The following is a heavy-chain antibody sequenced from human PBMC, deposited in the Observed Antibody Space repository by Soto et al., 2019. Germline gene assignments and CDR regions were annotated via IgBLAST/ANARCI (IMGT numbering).Heavy chain of an antibody. CDR3: ARDMWQQLVKGGWFDP. CDR2: ISAYNGNT. Sequence: QVQLVQSGAEVKKPGASVKVSCKASGYTFTSYGISWVRQAPGQGLEWMGWISAYNGNTNYAQKLQGRVTMTTDTSTSTAYMELRSRRSDDTAVYYCARDMWQQLVKGGWFDPWGQGTLVTVSS. J-gene: IGHJ5*02. V-gene: IGHV1-18*01. CDR1: GYTFTSYG. D-gene: IGHD6-13*01.